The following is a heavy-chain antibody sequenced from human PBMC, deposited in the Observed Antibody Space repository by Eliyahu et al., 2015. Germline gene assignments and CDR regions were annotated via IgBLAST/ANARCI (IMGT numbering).Heavy chain of an antibody. CDR2: INRSGST. J-gene: IGHJ4*02. Sequence: QVQLQQWGAGLLKPSETXSLTXAXXGGSFSTYYWSWIRQPPGKGXEWIGEINRSGSTNYHPSLKSRVTISIDTSKNQFSLKLTSVTAADTAVYYCARGGITVVKYWGQGTLVTVSS. CDR1: GGSFSTYY. CDR3: ARGGITVVKY. V-gene: IGHV4-34*01. D-gene: IGHD4-23*01.